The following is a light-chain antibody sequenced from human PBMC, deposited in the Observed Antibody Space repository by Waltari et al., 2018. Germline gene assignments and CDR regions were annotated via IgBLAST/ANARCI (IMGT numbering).Light chain of an antibody. CDR1: HGITNY. CDR2: GAS. J-gene: IGKJ2*03. V-gene: IGKV1-27*01. CDR3: QDYGSAPYS. Sequence: DIRMTQSPPSLSAFVGASVTITCRASHGITNYLAWYQQKPGKGPELLIYGASTLQSGVPPRFSGSGSGTDFTLTISSLQPEDVGSYYCQDYGSAPYSFGPGTKVEI.